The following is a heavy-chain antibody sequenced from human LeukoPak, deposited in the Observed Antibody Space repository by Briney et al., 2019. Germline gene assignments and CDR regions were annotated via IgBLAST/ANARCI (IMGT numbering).Heavy chain of an antibody. CDR2: TSYDGSNK. CDR3: AKIYGSGSYFDAFDI. V-gene: IGHV3-30*18. J-gene: IGHJ3*02. D-gene: IGHD3-10*01. CDR1: GFTFSSYG. Sequence: GGSLRLSCAASGFTFSSYGIHWVRQAPGKGLEWVAVTSYDGSNKYSADSVKGRFTISRDNSKHTLYLQMNSLRAEDTAVYYCAKIYGSGSYFDAFDIWSQGTMVTVSS.